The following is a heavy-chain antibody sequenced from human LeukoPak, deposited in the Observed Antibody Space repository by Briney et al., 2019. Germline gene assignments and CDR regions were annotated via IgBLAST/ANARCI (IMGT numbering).Heavy chain of an antibody. J-gene: IGHJ4*02. Sequence: GASVKVSCKASGYTFTAYYMHWVRQAPGQGLEWMGWINPNSGGTNYARKFQGRVTMTRDTSISTAYMELSRLRSDDTAVYYCARGSSRGYCSSTSCYPFFDYWGQGTLVTVSS. CDR2: INPNSGGT. CDR1: GYTFTAYY. D-gene: IGHD2-2*01. CDR3: ARGSSRGYCSSTSCYPFFDY. V-gene: IGHV1-2*02.